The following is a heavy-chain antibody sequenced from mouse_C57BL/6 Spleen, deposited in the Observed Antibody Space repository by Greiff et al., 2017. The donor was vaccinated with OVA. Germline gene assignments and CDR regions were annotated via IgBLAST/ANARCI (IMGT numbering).Heavy chain of an antibody. CDR2: IYPRDGST. CDR3: ATGYGSSYWYFDV. CDR1: GYTFTSYD. J-gene: IGHJ1*03. Sequence: LVESGPELVKPGASVKLSCKASGYTFTSYDINWVKQRPGQGLEWIGWIYPRDGSTKYNEKFKGKATLTVDTSSSTAYMELHSLTSEDSAVYFCATGYGSSYWYFDVWGTGTTVTVSS. V-gene: IGHV1-85*01. D-gene: IGHD1-1*01.